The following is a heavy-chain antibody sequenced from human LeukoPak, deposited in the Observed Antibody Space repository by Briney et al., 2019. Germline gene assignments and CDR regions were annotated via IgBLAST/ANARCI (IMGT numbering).Heavy chain of an antibody. CDR3: ARGLGDYNTDWFPVSGY. V-gene: IGHV1-8*01. J-gene: IGHJ4*02. Sequence: ASVKVSCNASGYTFTTYDMTWVRQATGQGLEWMGWMNPDSGDTGYAQKFQGRVTMTRDTSISTAYMELSSLGSEDTAIYYCARGLGDYNTDWFPVSGYWGQGTLVTVSS. CDR2: MNPDSGDT. D-gene: IGHD3-9*01. CDR1: GYTFTTYD.